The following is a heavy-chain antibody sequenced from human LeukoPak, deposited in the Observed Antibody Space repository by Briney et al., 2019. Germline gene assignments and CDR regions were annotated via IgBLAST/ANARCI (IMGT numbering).Heavy chain of an antibody. Sequence: GGSLRLSCAASGFTFSLYAIHWVRQAPGKGLEWVSAISGSGGSTYYADSVKGRFTISRDNSKNTLYLQMNSLRAEDTAVYYCAKGSYDSSGYYYDYWGQGTLVTVSS. V-gene: IGHV3-23*01. CDR3: AKGSYDSSGYYYDY. CDR2: ISGSGGST. CDR1: GFTFSLYA. J-gene: IGHJ4*02. D-gene: IGHD3-22*01.